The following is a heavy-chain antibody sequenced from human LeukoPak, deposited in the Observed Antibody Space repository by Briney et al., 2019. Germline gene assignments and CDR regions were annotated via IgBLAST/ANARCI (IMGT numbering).Heavy chain of an antibody. D-gene: IGHD2-8*01. CDR3: ARDQMVWLTYGRPPTPLWGFDY. J-gene: IGHJ4*02. CDR1: GFTFITYN. V-gene: IGHV3-21*01. CDR2: ISGSTSFI. Sequence: GGSLRLSCAASGFTFITYNMNWVRQAPGKGLEWVSSISGSTSFIYYADSVKGRFTISRDNSKNSLYLQMDSLRADDTAVYYCARDQMVWLTYGRPPTPLWGFDYWGQGALVTVSS.